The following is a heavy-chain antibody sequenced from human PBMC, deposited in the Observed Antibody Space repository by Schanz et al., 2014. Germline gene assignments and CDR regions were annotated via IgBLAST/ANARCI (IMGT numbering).Heavy chain of an antibody. CDR3: AKIERNED. D-gene: IGHD1-1*01. Sequence: QVQLVESGGGVVQPGRSLRLSCAASGFTFSSYSMHWVRQAPGKGLERVAAITTAGTKMYYADSVRGRFAMSRDNSKNALYLQMNSLRAEDTAVYFCAKIERNEDWGQGTLVTVSS. J-gene: IGHJ4*02. V-gene: IGHV3-30-3*02. CDR1: GFTFSSYS. CDR2: ITTAGTKM.